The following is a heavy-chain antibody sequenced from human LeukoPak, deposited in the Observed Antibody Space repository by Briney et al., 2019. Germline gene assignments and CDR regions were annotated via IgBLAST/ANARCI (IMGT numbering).Heavy chain of an antibody. CDR1: GFTFSNYW. CDR2: IKEDGSEK. CDR3: ARVVDHDYGDYYLDY. Sequence: PGGSLRLSCVASGFTFSNYWMSWVRQAPGKGLGCVANIKEDGSEKYYVDSVKGRLTISRDNSKNTLYLQMNSLRAEDTAVYYCARVVDHDYGDYYLDYWGQGTLVTVSS. J-gene: IGHJ4*02. V-gene: IGHV3-7*03. D-gene: IGHD4-17*01.